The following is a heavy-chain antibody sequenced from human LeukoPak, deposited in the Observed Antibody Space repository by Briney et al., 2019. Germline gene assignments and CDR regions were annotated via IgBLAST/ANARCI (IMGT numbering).Heavy chain of an antibody. J-gene: IGHJ4*02. CDR1: GFTFSSCA. D-gene: IGHD6-13*01. CDR2: LSGSGGST. V-gene: IGHV3-23*01. Sequence: PGGSLRLSCAASGFTFSSCAMNWVRQAPGKGLELVSSLSGSGGSTYYADSVKGRFTISRDNSKNTPYLQMNSLRAEDTAVYYCAKESPYSSSWYVFDYWGQGTLVTVSS. CDR3: AKESPYSSSWYVFDY.